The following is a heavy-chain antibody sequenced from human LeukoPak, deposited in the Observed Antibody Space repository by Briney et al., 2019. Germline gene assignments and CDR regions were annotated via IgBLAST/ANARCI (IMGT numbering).Heavy chain of an antibody. J-gene: IGHJ4*02. Sequence: ASVKVSCKASGYTFTNYYIHWVRQAPGQGLEWMGIINPSGGTTNYAQKFQGRVTMTRDTSISTAYIELSSLRSDDTALYYCATAVTTPDPTFDFWGQGTLVTVSS. CDR3: ATAVTTPDPTFDF. CDR2: INPSGGTT. V-gene: IGHV1-46*01. CDR1: GYTFTNYY. D-gene: IGHD4-17*01.